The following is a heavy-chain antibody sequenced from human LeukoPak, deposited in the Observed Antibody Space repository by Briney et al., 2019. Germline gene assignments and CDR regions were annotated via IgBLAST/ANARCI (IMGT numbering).Heavy chain of an antibody. Sequence: PGGSLRLSCAASGFTFSSYAMSWVRQAPGKGLEWISAISGSGGSTYYADSVKGRFTISRDNSKNTLYLQMNSLRAEDTAVYYCARELIAPTTGRRLSYYMDVWGKGTTVTVSS. CDR3: ARELIAPTTGRRLSYYMDV. V-gene: IGHV3-23*01. D-gene: IGHD3-10*01. CDR2: ISGSGGST. J-gene: IGHJ6*03. CDR1: GFTFSSYA.